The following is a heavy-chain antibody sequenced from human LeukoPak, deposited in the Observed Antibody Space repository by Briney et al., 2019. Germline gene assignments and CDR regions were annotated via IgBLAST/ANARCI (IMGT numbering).Heavy chain of an antibody. CDR3: ARSYGGDYQDAFDI. CDR2: INHSGST. V-gene: IGHV4-34*01. Sequence: SETLSLTCAVYGGSFSGYYWSWIRQPPGKGLEWIGEINHSGSTNYNPSLKSRVTISVDTSKNQFSLKLSSVTAADTAVYYCARSYGGDYQDAFDIWGQGTMVTVS. D-gene: IGHD4-17*01. CDR1: GGSFSGYY. J-gene: IGHJ3*02.